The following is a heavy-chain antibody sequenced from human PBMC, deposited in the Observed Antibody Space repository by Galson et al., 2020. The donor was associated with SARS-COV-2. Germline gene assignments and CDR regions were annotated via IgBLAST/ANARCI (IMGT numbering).Heavy chain of an antibody. J-gene: IGHJ4*02. CDR1: GFTFSRYA. CDR2: VTAGGSIT. D-gene: IGHD4-17*01. V-gene: IGHV3-23*01. Sequence: GESLKISCAGSGFTFSRYAMSWVRQVPGKGLEWVSSVTAGGSITYHAATVKGRFTISRDNSKNTLYLQMNSLRVKDTALYYCAKDQGNDYGDQLDYWGQGTLVSVSS. CDR3: AKDQGNDYGDQLDY.